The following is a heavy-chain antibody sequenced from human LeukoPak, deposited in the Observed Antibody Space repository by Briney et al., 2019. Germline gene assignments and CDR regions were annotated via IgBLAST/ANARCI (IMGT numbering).Heavy chain of an antibody. Sequence: GGSLRLSCAASGFTFSSYAMHWVRQAPGKGLEWVAVISYDGSNKYYADSVKGRFTISRDNAKNSLYLQMNSLRAEDMALYYCAKDIRSGGSSYYYYYMDVWGKGTTVTVSS. CDR2: ISYDGSNK. CDR1: GFTFSSYA. V-gene: IGHV3-30-3*01. J-gene: IGHJ6*03. D-gene: IGHD2-15*01. CDR3: AKDIRSGGSSYYYYYMDV.